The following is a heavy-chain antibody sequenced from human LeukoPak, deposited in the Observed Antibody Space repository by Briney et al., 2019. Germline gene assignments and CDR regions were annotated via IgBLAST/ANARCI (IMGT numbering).Heavy chain of an antibody. CDR3: VRDLNPESCPTDAFDV. CDR1: GFIFSGYW. V-gene: IGHV3-74*01. Sequence: GGSLRLSCVGSGFIFSGYWMHWVRQAPGEGLMWVSRIKTDGTTTYYADSVRGRFTVSRDNAKNSLYLQMNSLIPEDMALYYCVRDLNPESCPTDAFDVWGQGTMVTVSS. J-gene: IGHJ3*01. D-gene: IGHD3-10*01. CDR2: IKTDGTTT.